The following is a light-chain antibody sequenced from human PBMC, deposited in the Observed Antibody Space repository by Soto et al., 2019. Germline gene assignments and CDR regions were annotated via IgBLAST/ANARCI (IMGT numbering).Light chain of an antibody. V-gene: IGKV1-8*01. Sequence: ALRMTQSPSSLSASRGDRVTITCRASQGISSYLAWYQQKPGKAPKLLIYAASTLQSGVPSRFSGSGSGTDFTLTISCLQSEDFATYYCQQYYSYPWTFGQGTKVEIK. CDR2: AAS. CDR1: QGISSY. J-gene: IGKJ1*01. CDR3: QQYYSYPWT.